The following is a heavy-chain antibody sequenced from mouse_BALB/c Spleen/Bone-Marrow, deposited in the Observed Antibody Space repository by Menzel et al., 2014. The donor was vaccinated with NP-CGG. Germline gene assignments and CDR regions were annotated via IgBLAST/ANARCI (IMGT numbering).Heavy chain of an antibody. J-gene: IGHJ1*01. CDR3: ARDVGRLFFDV. D-gene: IGHD3-3*01. CDR1: GFTFTDYY. V-gene: IGHV7-3*02. CDR2: IRNKANGYTT. Sequence: EVKLQESGGGLVQPGGSLRLSCATSGFTFTDYYMNWVRQPPGMALEWLGFIRNKANGYTTDYSTSVKGRFTISRDNSHNIPFLQMNTLRTEDSATYYCARDVGRLFFDVWGAGTTVTASS.